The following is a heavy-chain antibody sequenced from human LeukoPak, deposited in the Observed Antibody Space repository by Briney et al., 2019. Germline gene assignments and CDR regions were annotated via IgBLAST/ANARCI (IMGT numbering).Heavy chain of an antibody. CDR1: RYTLIRYY. D-gene: IGHD3-10*01. Sequence: GASVKVSCMDPRYTLIRYYMQSVRQAPGQGLEWMGWINPNGGGTNYAQKFQGRVTMTRDTSISTAYMELSRLRSDDTAVYYCARVLDYYGSGSYMATLDPWGQGTLVTVSS. V-gene: IGHV1-2*02. CDR3: ARVLDYYGSGSYMATLDP. CDR2: INPNGGGT. J-gene: IGHJ5*02.